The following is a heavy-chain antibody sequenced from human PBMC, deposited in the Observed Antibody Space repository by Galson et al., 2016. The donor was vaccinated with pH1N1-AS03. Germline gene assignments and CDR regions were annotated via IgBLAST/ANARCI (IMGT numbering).Heavy chain of an antibody. V-gene: IGHV1-18*01. CDR2: ISGYDGHT. D-gene: IGHD3-3*01. J-gene: IGHJ4*02. CDR3: ARDESGYMY. CDR1: GYTFVNYG. Sequence: SVKVSCKASGYTFVNYGISWVRRAPGQGLEWMGWISGYDGHTGYAQKFQGRVTMTTDTFTNTAYMELRSLTSDDTAVYYCARDESGYMYWGQGTLVTVSS.